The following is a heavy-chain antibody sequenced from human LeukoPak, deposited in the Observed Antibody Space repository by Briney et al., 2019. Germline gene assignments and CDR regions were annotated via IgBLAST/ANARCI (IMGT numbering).Heavy chain of an antibody. Sequence: GRSLRLSCAASGFTFSSYAMHWVRQAPGKGLEWVAVISYDGSNEYYADSVKGRFTISRDNSKNTLYLQMNSLRAEDTAVYYCARVGSGWEEYFQHWGQGTLVTVSS. J-gene: IGHJ1*01. CDR2: ISYDGSNE. CDR1: GFTFSSYA. CDR3: ARVGSGWEEYFQH. D-gene: IGHD6-19*01. V-gene: IGHV3-30*04.